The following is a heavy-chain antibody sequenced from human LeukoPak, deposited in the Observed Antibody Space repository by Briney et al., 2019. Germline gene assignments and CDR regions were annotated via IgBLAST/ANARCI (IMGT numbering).Heavy chain of an antibody. CDR2: IYYGGT. D-gene: IGHD6-6*01. CDR1: GGSISSGYYY. V-gene: IGHV4-30-4*01. J-gene: IGHJ4*02. Sequence: TSETLSLTCTVSGGSISSGYYYWSWIRQPPGKGLEYIGYIYYGGTYYNPSLKSRVTISVDTSKNQFSLKLSSVTAADTAVYYWARRTRSSSIDYWGQGTLVTGPS. CDR3: ARRTRSSSIDY.